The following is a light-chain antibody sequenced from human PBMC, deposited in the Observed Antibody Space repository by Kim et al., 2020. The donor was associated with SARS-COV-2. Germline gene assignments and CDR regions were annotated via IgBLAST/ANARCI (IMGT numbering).Light chain of an antibody. CDR1: QGVGSS. CDR2: GAS. Sequence: SGSGGDRVTVTGRASQGVGSSLAWYQQKPGKAPRLRIYGASCLQSGVPSRCSGSASGTDFSLTISSLQPEDFATYSCQQLHISPYSFGQGTKLEI. J-gene: IGKJ2*01. V-gene: IGKV1-13*02. CDR3: QQLHISPYS.